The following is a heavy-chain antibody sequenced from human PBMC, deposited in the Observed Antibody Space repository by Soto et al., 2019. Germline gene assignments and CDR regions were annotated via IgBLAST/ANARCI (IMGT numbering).Heavy chain of an antibody. D-gene: IGHD3-16*01. Sequence: PSETLSLTCAVYGGSFSGYYWSWSRQPPGKGLEWIGEINHSGSTNYNPSLKSRVTISVDTSKNPFSLKLSSVTAADTAVYYCARGLRGSTSYYYYYMDVWGKGTTVTVSS. CDR2: INHSGST. J-gene: IGHJ6*03. CDR3: ARGLRGSTSYYYYYMDV. V-gene: IGHV4-34*01. CDR1: GGSFSGYY.